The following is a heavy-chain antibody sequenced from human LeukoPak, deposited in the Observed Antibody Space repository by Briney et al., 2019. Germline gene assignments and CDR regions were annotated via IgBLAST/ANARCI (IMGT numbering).Heavy chain of an antibody. Sequence: ASVKVSCKASGYTFTGYYIHWVRQAPGQGLEWMGWINPNSGGTNYAQKFQGRVTMTRDTSISTAYMELSRLRSDDMAVYYCAKVAARYGDYYFDYWGQGTLVTVSS. J-gene: IGHJ4*02. CDR1: GYTFTGYY. CDR2: INPNSGGT. D-gene: IGHD4-17*01. V-gene: IGHV1-2*02. CDR3: AKVAARYGDYYFDY.